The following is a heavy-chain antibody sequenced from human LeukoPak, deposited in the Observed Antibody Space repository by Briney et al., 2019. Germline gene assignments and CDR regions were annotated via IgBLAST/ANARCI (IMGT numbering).Heavy chain of an antibody. V-gene: IGHV4-59*08. CDR2: IYYTGST. CDR3: ARHAIYSGGYSYWFDP. CDR1: GVSISSYY. D-gene: IGHD1-26*01. Sequence: SETLSLTCTVSGVSISSYYWSWIRQPPGKGLEWIAYIYYTGSTNYHPSLKSRASISVDTSKNLCSLRLSSVTAADTAVYYCARHAIYSGGYSYWFDPWGLGTLVTVSS. J-gene: IGHJ5*02.